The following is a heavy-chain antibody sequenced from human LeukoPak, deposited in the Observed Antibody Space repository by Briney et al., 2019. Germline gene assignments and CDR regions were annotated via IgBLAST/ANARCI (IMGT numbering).Heavy chain of an antibody. Sequence: PGRSQRLSCAASGFTFSSYGMHWVRQAPGKGLEWVAVISYDGSNKYYADSVKGRFTISRDNSKNTLYLQMNSLRAEDTAVYYCAREARITIFGVVAHFDYWGQGTLVTVSS. CDR3: AREARITIFGVVAHFDY. J-gene: IGHJ4*02. CDR2: ISYDGSNK. V-gene: IGHV3-30*03. D-gene: IGHD3-3*01. CDR1: GFTFSSYG.